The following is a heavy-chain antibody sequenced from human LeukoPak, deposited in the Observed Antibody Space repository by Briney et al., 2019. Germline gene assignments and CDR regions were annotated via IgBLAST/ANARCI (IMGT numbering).Heavy chain of an antibody. V-gene: IGHV3-23*01. D-gene: IGHD5-18*01. CDR1: GFTFSSYA. J-gene: IGHJ4*02. CDR3: ARDKEYSADY. CDR2: ISGSGGST. Sequence: PGGSLRLSCAASGFTFSSYAMNWVRQAPGKGLEWVSVISGSGGSTYYADSVKGRLTISRDNSKNTLYLQMNSLRAEDTAVYYCARDKEYSADYWGQGTLVTVSS.